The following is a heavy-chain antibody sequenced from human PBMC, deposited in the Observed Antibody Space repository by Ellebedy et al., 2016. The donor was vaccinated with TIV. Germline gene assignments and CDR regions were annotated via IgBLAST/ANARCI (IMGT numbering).Heavy chain of an antibody. CDR3: AREVPTYTSGQNAFDI. J-gene: IGHJ3*02. CDR1: GFTFSSYW. CDR2: INSDGSTT. Sequence: GESLKISCAASGFTFSSYWMHWVRQAPGKGLIWVSRINSDGSTTHYADSVKGRFTISRDNAKNTLYLEVNSLRADDSAVYFCAREVPTYTSGQNAFDIWGQGTMVTVSS. D-gene: IGHD6-19*01. V-gene: IGHV3-74*01.